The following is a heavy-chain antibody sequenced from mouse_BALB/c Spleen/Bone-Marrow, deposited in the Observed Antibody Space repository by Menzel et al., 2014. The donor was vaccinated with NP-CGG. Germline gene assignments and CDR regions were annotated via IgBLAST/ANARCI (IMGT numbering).Heavy chain of an antibody. J-gene: IGHJ4*01. D-gene: IGHD2-4*01. CDR1: GFSLTGYG. CDR2: IWGDGST. V-gene: IGHV2-6-7*01. CDR3: ARDSFLITRALDY. Sequence: VQRVESGPGLVAPSQSLSITCTVSGFSLTGYGVSWVRQPPGKGLEWLGMIWGDGSTDYNSALKSRLSISKDNSKSQVFVKMNSLQTDDTARYYCARDSFLITRALDYWGQGTSVTVSS.